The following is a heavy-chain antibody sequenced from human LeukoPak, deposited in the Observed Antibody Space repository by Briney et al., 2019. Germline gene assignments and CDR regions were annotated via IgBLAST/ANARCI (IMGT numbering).Heavy chain of an antibody. V-gene: IGHV3-23*01. Sequence: GGSLRLSCAASGFTFSSYAMTWVRQAPGKGLEWVSAISGSGDSAYYADSVKGRFTISRDNSKNTLYLQMDGLGAENTAVYYCAKDATVTTSFFDYWGQGTLVTVSS. D-gene: IGHD4-17*01. CDR2: ISGSGDSA. J-gene: IGHJ4*02. CDR1: GFTFSSYA. CDR3: AKDATVTTSFFDY.